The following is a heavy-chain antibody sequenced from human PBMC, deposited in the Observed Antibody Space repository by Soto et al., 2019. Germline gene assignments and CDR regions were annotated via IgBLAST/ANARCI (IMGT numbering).Heavy chain of an antibody. Sequence: SETLSLTCAVYGGSLSGYYWSWIRQPPGKGLEWIGEINRSGSTNYNPSLKSRVTMTVDTSKNQFSLKLSSVTAADTAVYYCAFFGDYVADDYWGQGTLVTVSS. V-gene: IGHV4-34*01. CDR1: GGSLSGYY. CDR2: INRSGST. D-gene: IGHD4-17*01. CDR3: AFFGDYVADDY. J-gene: IGHJ4*02.